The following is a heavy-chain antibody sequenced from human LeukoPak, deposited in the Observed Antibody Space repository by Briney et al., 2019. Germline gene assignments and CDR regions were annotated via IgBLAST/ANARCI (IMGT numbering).Heavy chain of an antibody. Sequence: SETLSLTCTASGGSISTYWTWIRQPPGKGLEWIGYIYYTGATSYNPSLKSRVIVSVDTSKKQFSLKLTSVTAADTAVYYCARYGGSGWVIDNWGQGTLVTVSS. V-gene: IGHV4-59*08. CDR3: ARYGGSGWVIDN. CDR1: GGSISTY. J-gene: IGHJ4*02. D-gene: IGHD6-19*01. CDR2: IYYTGAT.